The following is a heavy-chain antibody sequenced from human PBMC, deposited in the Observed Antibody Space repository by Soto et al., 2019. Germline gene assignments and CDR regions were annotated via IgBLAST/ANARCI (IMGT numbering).Heavy chain of an antibody. Sequence: VQLVESGGGVVQPGRSLRLSCAASGFTFSSYGMHWVRQAPGKGLEWMAVIWYDGSNKYYADSVKGRFTISRDNSKNTLYLQMNSLRAEDTAVYYCARDGARRYCSGGSCAGNWFDPWGQGTLVTVSS. V-gene: IGHV3-33*01. D-gene: IGHD2-15*01. CDR1: GFTFSSYG. CDR3: ARDGARRYCSGGSCAGNWFDP. CDR2: IWYDGSNK. J-gene: IGHJ5*02.